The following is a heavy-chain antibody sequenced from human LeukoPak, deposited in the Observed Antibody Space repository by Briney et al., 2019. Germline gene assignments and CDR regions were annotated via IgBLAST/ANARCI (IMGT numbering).Heavy chain of an antibody. CDR3: ARDREYSSSPGYYYYYMDV. CDR1: GFTFSSYD. V-gene: IGHV3-48*04. D-gene: IGHD6-6*01. CDR2: ISPSSTRI. J-gene: IGHJ6*03. Sequence: GGSLRLSCAASGFTFSSYDMNWVRQAPGKGLEWVSYISPSSTRIDYAASVRGRFTISRDNAKRSLYLQMSSLRAEDTAVYYCARDREYSSSPGYYYYYMDVWGKGTTVTVSS.